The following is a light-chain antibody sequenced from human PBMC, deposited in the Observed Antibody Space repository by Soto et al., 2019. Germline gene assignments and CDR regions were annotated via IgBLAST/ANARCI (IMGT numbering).Light chain of an antibody. CDR1: QSISSW. CDR3: QQYHSYPWT. CDR2: DAS. J-gene: IGKJ1*01. V-gene: IGKV1-5*01. Sequence: DIPMTQSLSTLSASVGDRVTITCRARQSISSWLAWYQQKPGKAPKVLIYDASSLESGVPSRFSGSGSGTEFTLTISSLQPDDFATYYCQQYHSYPWTFGQGTKVEIK.